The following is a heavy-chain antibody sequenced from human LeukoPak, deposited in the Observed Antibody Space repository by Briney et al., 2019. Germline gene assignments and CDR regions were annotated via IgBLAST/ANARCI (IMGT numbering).Heavy chain of an antibody. J-gene: IGHJ4*02. CDR2: IHSSGNT. CDR1: GGSIRTYY. Sequence: SETLSLTCTVSGGSIRTYYWSRIRQPAGKGLEWIGRIHSSGNTDYNPSLSSRVTMSVDTSKNQFSLKLSSVTAADAAVYYCAREGSMTARPFVSIDYWGQGTLVTVSS. CDR3: AREGSMTARPFVSIDY. V-gene: IGHV4-4*07. D-gene: IGHD2-21*02.